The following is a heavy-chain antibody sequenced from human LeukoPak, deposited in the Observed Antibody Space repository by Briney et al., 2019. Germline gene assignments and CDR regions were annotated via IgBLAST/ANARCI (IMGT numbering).Heavy chain of an antibody. Sequence: GASVNVSCTASGGTFSSYAISWVRQAPGQGLEWMGGTIPIFGTANYAQKFQGRVTITADESTSTAYMELSSLRSEDTAVYYCARSTVVTMVRGVISHFDYWGQGTLVTVSS. J-gene: IGHJ4*02. CDR2: TIPIFGTA. D-gene: IGHD3-10*01. V-gene: IGHV1-69*13. CDR3: ARSTVVTMVRGVISHFDY. CDR1: GGTFSSYA.